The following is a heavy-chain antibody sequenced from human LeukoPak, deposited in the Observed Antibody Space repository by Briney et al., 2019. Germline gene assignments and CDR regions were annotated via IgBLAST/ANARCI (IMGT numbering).Heavy chain of an antibody. CDR2: IIPIFGTA. D-gene: IGHD7-27*01. CDR3: ARAGTESKWGLPRADYYYMDV. V-gene: IGHV1-69*05. J-gene: IGHJ6*03. CDR1: GGTFSSYA. Sequence: GASVKVSCKASGGTFSSYAISWVRQAPGQGLEWMGGIIPIFGTANYAQKLQGRVTMTTDTSTSTAYMELRSLRSDDTALYYCARAGTESKWGLPRADYYYMDVWGKGTTVTVSS.